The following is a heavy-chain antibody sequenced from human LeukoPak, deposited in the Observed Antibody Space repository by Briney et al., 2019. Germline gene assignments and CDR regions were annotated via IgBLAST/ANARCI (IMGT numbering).Heavy chain of an antibody. V-gene: IGHV7-4-1*02. CDR1: GYTFTGYD. J-gene: IGHJ4*02. CDR2: INPNTGSP. Sequence: ASVMVSCKASGYTFTGYDMNWVRQTPGQGLEWMGWINPNTGSPTYVPGFTGRFVFSLDSSVSTAYLQISSLKAEDTAVYYCARGDWGNWGQGTLVTVSS. CDR3: ARGDWGN. D-gene: IGHD7-27*01.